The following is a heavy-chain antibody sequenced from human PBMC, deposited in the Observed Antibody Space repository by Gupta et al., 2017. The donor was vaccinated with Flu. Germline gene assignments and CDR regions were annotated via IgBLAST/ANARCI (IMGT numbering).Heavy chain of an antibody. V-gene: IGHV4-31*02. D-gene: IGHD4-17*01. Sequence: SPSLRHRLTISIDPSKNQFSLILSSVTAADTAVYYCARGPDYGDYYYYYALDVWGPGTTVTVSS. J-gene: IGHJ6*02. CDR3: ARGPDYGDYYYYYALDV.